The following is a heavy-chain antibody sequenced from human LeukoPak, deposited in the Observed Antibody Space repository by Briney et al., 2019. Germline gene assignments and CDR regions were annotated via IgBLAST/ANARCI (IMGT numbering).Heavy chain of an antibody. J-gene: IGHJ6*02. CDR3: ARRLLYHYGLDV. CDR2: IYYSGST. V-gene: IGHV4-59*08. D-gene: IGHD3-22*01. Sequence: SETLSLTCTVSGGSISSYYWSWIRQPPGKGLERIGYIYYSGSTNYNPSLKSRVTISVDTSKNQFSLKLSSVTAADTAVYYCARRLLYHYGLDVWGQRTTVTVSS. CDR1: GGSISSYY.